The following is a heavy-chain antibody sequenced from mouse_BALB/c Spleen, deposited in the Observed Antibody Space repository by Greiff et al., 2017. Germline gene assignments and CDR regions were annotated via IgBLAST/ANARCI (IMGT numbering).Heavy chain of an antibody. Sequence: QVQLQQPGAELVKPGASVKLSCKASGYTFTSYWMHWVKQRPGQGLEWIGEIDPSDSYTNYNQKFKGKATLTVDKSSSTAYMQLSSLTSEDSAVYYCARSYYGSSYFDYWGQGTTLTVSS. CDR3: ARSYYGSSYFDY. D-gene: IGHD1-1*01. J-gene: IGHJ2*01. V-gene: IGHV1-69*02. CDR1: GYTFTSYW. CDR2: IDPSDSYT.